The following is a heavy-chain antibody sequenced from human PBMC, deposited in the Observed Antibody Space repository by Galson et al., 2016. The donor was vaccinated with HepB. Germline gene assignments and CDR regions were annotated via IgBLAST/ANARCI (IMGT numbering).Heavy chain of an antibody. J-gene: IGHJ4*02. D-gene: IGHD2/OR15-2a*01. CDR2: DSMDGRRK. CDR1: GFIFRGYG. Sequence: SLRLSCAGSGFIFRGYGMHWVRQAPGKGLEWVAADSMDGRRKFYADSVRGRFTISRDNSNNMLFLQMGSLRPDDTAVYYCAKRHEYCPPVGCSVDYWGQGTLVSVSS. V-gene: IGHV3-30*18. CDR3: AKRHEYCPPVGCSVDY.